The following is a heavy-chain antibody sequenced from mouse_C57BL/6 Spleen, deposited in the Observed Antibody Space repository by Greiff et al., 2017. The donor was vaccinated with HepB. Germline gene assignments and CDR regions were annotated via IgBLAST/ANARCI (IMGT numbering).Heavy chain of an antibody. Sequence: VQLQQSGPELVKPGASVKISCKASGYSFTGYYMNWVKQSPEKSLEWIGEINPSTGGTTYNQKFKAKATLTVDKYSSTAYMQLKSLTSEDSAVYYCARCIYYCYDERYYYAMDYWGQGTSVTVSS. J-gene: IGHJ4*01. D-gene: IGHD2-2*01. CDR3: ARCIYYCYDERYYYAMDY. CDR1: GYSFTGYY. V-gene: IGHV1-42*01. CDR2: INPSTGGT.